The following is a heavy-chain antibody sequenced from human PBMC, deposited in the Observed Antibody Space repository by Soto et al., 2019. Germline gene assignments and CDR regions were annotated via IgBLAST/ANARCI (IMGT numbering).Heavy chain of an antibody. V-gene: IGHV1-69*06. J-gene: IGHJ5*02. CDR3: ARVHVDCSGGSCYSNWFDP. D-gene: IGHD2-15*01. Sequence: QVQLVQSGAEVKKPGSSVKVSCKASGGTFSSYAISWVRQAPGQGLEWMGGIIPIFGTANYAQKFQGRVTITAEKSTSTAYMELSSLRSEDTAVYYCARVHVDCSGGSCYSNWFDPWGQGTLVTVSS. CDR1: GGTFSSYA. CDR2: IIPIFGTA.